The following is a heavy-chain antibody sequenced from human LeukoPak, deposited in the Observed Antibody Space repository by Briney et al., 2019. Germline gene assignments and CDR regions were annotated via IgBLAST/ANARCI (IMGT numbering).Heavy chain of an antibody. Sequence: PGGSLRLSCAASGFTFSSFAMHWVRQAPGKGLEWVGVISYDGSNAFYAGSVKGRFTISRDNSKNALYVQMSSLSADDRAVYYCARAFTAYQLTRLDYWGQGTLVAVSS. D-gene: IGHD2-2*01. CDR1: GFTFSSFA. J-gene: IGHJ4*02. V-gene: IGHV3-30-3*01. CDR3: ARAFTAYQLTRLDY. CDR2: ISYDGSNA.